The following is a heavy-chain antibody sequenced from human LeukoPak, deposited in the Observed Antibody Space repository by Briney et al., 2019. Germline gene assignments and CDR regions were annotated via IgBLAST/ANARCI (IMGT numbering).Heavy chain of an antibody. J-gene: IGHJ5*02. CDR1: GGSISSGGYY. Sequence: PSETLSLTCTVSGGSISSGGYYWSWIRQHPGKGLEWIGYIYYSGSTYYNPSLKSRVTISVDTSKNQFSLKLSSVTAADTAVYYCARGNYDILTGYYTPLYNWFGPWGQGTLVTVSS. D-gene: IGHD3-9*01. CDR2: IYYSGST. V-gene: IGHV4-31*03. CDR3: ARGNYDILTGYYTPLYNWFGP.